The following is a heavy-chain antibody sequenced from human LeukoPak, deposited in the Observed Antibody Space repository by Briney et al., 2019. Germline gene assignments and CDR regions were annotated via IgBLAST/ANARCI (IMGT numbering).Heavy chain of an antibody. V-gene: IGHV4-34*01. Sequence: SETLSLTCAVYGGSFSGYYWSWIRQPPGKGLEWIGEIDHGGRTNYNPFMKSRVTISVDTSKYPFSLKLSSVTAADAAVYYCARVMRVSSSWYAPWGYFDYWGQGTLVTVSS. CDR3: ARVMRVSSSWYAPWGYFDY. CDR1: GGSFSGYY. D-gene: IGHD6-13*01. J-gene: IGHJ4*02. CDR2: IDHGGRT.